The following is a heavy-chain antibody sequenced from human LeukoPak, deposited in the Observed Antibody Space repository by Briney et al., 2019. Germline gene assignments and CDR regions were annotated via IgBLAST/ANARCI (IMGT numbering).Heavy chain of an antibody. CDR3: ARDLTSTSSWEFDY. CDR2: INPNTGGA. V-gene: IGHV1-2*04. J-gene: IGHJ4*02. CDR1: GYTFADYF. Sequence: ASVKVSCKASGYTFADYFIHWVRQAPGQGLGWMGRINPNTGGAEYAPKLQGWVTMTRDTSISTAYVEVSRLISDDTAVYYCARDLTSTSSWEFDYWGQGTLVIVSS. D-gene: IGHD1-26*01.